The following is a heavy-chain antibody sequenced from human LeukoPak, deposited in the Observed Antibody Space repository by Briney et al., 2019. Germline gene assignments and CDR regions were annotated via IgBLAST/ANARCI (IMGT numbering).Heavy chain of an antibody. D-gene: IGHD2-15*01. CDR3: ARDSAPVRYSWYFDP. Sequence: SETLSLTCTVSGGSFSNHYWTWIRQPPGKTMEWIGYVHYSGSTKYNPSLKSRVTISLDTSKNLFSLKLSSVSAADTAVYYCARDSAPVRYSWYFDPWGRGTLVTVSS. V-gene: IGHV4-59*11. J-gene: IGHJ2*01. CDR1: GGSFSNHY. CDR2: VHYSGST.